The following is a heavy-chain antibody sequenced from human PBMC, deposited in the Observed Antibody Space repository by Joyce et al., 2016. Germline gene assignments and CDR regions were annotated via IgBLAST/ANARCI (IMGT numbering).Heavy chain of an antibody. V-gene: IGHV1-2*02. CDR3: ASQVLMVYASDAFDV. CDR2: INTNGGST. J-gene: IGHJ3*01. Sequence: QVQLVQSGAEVKKPGASVKVSCTASGYIFTGYYIHGVRQAPGQGLECMGRINTNGGSTIYVQKFQGRVTKTRATSISTASMELSRLTSDDTAGYYCASQVLMVYASDAFDVWGQGTMVIVSS. CDR1: GYIFTGYY. D-gene: IGHD2-8*01.